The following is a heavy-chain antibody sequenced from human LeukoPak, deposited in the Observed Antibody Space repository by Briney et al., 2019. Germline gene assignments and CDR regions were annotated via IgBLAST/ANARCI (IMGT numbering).Heavy chain of an antibody. D-gene: IGHD3-22*01. CDR1: GRSISSGGYY. J-gene: IGHJ4*02. CDR2: IYYSGST. Sequence: SETLSLTCTVSGRSISSGGYYWSWIRQHPGKGLEWIGYIYYSGSTYYNPSLKSRVTISVDTSKNQFSLKLSSVTAADTAVYYCAGYYDSSGYYWGFDYWGQGTLVTVSS. V-gene: IGHV4-31*03. CDR3: AGYYDSSGYYWGFDY.